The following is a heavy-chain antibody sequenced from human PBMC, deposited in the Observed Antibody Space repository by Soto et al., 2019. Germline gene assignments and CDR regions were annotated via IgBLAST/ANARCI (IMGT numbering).Heavy chain of an antibody. J-gene: IGHJ4*02. CDR1: GYSITCCA. D-gene: IGHD2-2*01. CDR2: INAGYSDT. CDR3: ARDGEGEAAAAMVY. Sequence: QVQLVQSGAEVKKPGASVRVSCKASGYSITCCAMHWVRQAPGQRPEWMGWINAGYSDTKYSQKFQGRLTMVRDTXXSTAYMELSGLTSEDTAVYYCARDGEGEAAAAMVYWGQGTLVTVSS. V-gene: IGHV1-3*01.